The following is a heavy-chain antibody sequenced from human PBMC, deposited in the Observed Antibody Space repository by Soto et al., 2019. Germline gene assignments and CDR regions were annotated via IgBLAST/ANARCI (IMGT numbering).Heavy chain of an antibody. J-gene: IGHJ6*02. CDR1: GFTFNSYG. CDR2: ISYDSTKT. CDR3: ARTRSAWSDFHYYSLDV. D-gene: IGHD1-26*01. Sequence: LRLSCAASGFTFNSYGMHWVRQGPGNGLEWVAFISYDSTKTYYADSVKGRFTISRDNSNSALYVQMNSLTGEDTAVYYCARTRSAWSDFHYYSLDVWGQGTTVTVSS. V-gene: IGHV3-30*03.